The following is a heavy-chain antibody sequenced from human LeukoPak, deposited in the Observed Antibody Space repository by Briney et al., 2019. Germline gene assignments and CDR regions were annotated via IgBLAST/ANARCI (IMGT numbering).Heavy chain of an antibody. CDR3: ARMYCSSTSHYSSYYYGMDV. J-gene: IGHJ6*02. CDR2: ISAYNGNT. V-gene: IGHV1-18*01. CDR1: GYTFTSYG. Sequence: GASVKVSCKASGYTFTSYGISWVRQAPGQGLEWMGWISAYNGNTNYAQKLQGRVTMTTDTSTSTAYMELRSLRSDDTAVYYCARMYCSSTSHYSSYYYGMDVWGQGTTVTVSS. D-gene: IGHD2-2*01.